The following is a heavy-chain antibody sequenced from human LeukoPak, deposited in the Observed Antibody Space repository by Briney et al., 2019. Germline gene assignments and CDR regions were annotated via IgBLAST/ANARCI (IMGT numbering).Heavy chain of an antibody. Sequence: ASVEVSCKASGYTFTSYYMHWVRQAPGQGLEWMGIINPSGGSTSYAQKFQDKVTMTRDMSTSTVYMELSSLRSEDTAVYYCARAPVVDYGGKIQHGGGPDYWGQGTLVTVSS. V-gene: IGHV1-46*01. CDR2: INPSGGST. CDR1: GYTFTSYY. J-gene: IGHJ4*02. CDR3: ARAPVVDYGGKIQHGGGPDY. D-gene: IGHD4-23*01.